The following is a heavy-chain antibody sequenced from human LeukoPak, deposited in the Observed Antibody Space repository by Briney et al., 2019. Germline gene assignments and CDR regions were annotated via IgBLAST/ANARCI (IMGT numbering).Heavy chain of an antibody. CDR1: GFTFARNT. D-gene: IGHD3-10*01. CDR2: ISGSGSDT. J-gene: IGHJ4*02. CDR3: AREQNIRGVIIIVDS. V-gene: IGHV3-23*01. Sequence: GGSLRLSCAASGFTFARNTMTWVHQAPGKRLEWVSSISGSGSDTYYADSVKGRFAISRDNSKNTLYLEVNGLRADDTAVYYCAREQNIRGVIIIVDSWGQGTLVTVSS.